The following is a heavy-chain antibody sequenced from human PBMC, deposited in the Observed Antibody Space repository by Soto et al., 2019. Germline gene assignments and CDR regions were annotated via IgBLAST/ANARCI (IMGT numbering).Heavy chain of an antibody. Sequence: GASVKVSCKVSGYTLTELSMHWVRQAPGKGLEWMGGFDPEDGETIYAQKFQGRVTMTEDTSTDTAYMELSSLRSEDTAVYYCATLDPLTGYYRFDYWGQGTLVTVSS. D-gene: IGHD3-9*01. CDR3: ATLDPLTGYYRFDY. CDR2: FDPEDGET. CDR1: GYTLTELS. V-gene: IGHV1-24*01. J-gene: IGHJ4*02.